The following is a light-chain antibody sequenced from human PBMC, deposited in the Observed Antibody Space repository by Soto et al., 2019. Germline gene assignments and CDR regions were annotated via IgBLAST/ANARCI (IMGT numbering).Light chain of an antibody. J-gene: IGKJ4*01. CDR1: QGISSA. Sequence: AIQLTQSPSSLSASVGDRVTITCRASQGISSALAWYQQKPGKPPKLLIYDASRLESGVPSRFSGSGSGTDFTLTISSLQPEDFATYYCQQFNSYPLTFGGGTKVDIK. CDR3: QQFNSYPLT. CDR2: DAS. V-gene: IGKV1-13*02.